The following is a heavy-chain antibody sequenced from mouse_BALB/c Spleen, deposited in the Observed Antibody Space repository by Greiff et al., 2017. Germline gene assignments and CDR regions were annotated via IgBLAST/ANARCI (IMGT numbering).Heavy chain of an antibody. D-gene: IGHD4-1*01. Sequence: VQLQQPGAELVKPGASVKLSCKASGYTFTSYWMHWVKQRPGQGLEWIGEINPSNGRTNYNEKFKSKATLTVDKSSSTAYMQLSSLTSEDSAVYYCARTLGLYYFDYWGQGTTLTVSS. CDR1: GYTFTSYW. V-gene: IGHV1S81*02. J-gene: IGHJ2*01. CDR2: INPSNGRT. CDR3: ARTLGLYYFDY.